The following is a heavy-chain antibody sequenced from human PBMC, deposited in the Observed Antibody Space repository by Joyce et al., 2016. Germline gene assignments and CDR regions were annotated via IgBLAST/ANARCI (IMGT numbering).Heavy chain of an antibody. Sequence: EVQLVESGGGLVKPGGSLSLSCAASGFAFSTYTMSWVRHAPGKGLEWVSSISDNSLFIYYADSLKGRFTISRDNAKNSLYLQMNSLRAEDTAVYYCGRVDPTEQPIDYWGQGTLVTVSS. CDR1: GFAFSTYT. V-gene: IGHV3-21*01. CDR3: GRVDPTEQPIDY. D-gene: IGHD6-13*01. CDR2: ISDNSLFI. J-gene: IGHJ4*02.